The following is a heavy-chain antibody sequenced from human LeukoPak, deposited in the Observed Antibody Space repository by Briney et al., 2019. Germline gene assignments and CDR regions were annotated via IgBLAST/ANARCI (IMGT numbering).Heavy chain of an antibody. J-gene: IGHJ6*03. Sequence: GGSLRLSCAASGFTVSSNYMSWVRQAPGKGLEWVSVIYSGGSTYYADSVKGRFTISRDNSKNTLYLQMNSLRAEDTAVYYCARAPYYYGSGYYYYYMDVWGKGTTVTVSS. CDR3: ARAPYYYGSGYYYYYMDV. V-gene: IGHV3-53*01. D-gene: IGHD3-10*01. CDR2: IYSGGST. CDR1: GFTVSSNY.